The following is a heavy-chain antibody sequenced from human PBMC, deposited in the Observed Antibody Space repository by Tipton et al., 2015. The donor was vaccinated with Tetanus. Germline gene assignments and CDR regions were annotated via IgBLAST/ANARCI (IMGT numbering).Heavy chain of an antibody. CDR3: ARGLPRESFYLDY. V-gene: IGHV4-31*03. CDR2: IYYTAHN. D-gene: IGHD3-3*01. CDR1: GASINAGGYL. J-gene: IGHJ4*02. Sequence: TLSLTCTVSGASINAGGYLWTWVRQQPGKGLEWIGNIYYTAHNSYNPSLDSRVSISVDTSKNQCSLRLTSVTAADTAVYFCARGLPRESFYLDYWGQGKQVIVSS.